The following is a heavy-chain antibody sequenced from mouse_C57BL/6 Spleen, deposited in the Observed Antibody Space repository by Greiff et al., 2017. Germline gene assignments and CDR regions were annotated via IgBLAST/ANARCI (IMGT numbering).Heavy chain of an antibody. D-gene: IGHD2-5*01. CDR3: ARSYYSNSLYFDY. CDR2: IWSGGST. CDR1: GFSLTSYG. V-gene: IGHV2-2*01. J-gene: IGHJ2*01. Sequence: QVQLKQSGPGLVQPSQSLSITCTVSGFSLTSYGVHWVRQSPGKGLEWLGVIWSGGSTDYNAAFISRLSISKDNSKSQVFFKMNSLQADDTAIYYCARSYYSNSLYFDYWGQGTTLTVSS.